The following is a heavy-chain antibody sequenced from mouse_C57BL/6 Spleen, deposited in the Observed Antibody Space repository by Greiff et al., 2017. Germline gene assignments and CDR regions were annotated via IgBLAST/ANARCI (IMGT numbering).Heavy chain of an antibody. CDR1: GYAFSSYW. CDR3: ARYGYDEGYAMDD. Sequence: VQLQQSGAELVKPGASVKISCKASGYAFSSYWMNWVKQRPGKGLEWIGKIYPGDGDTNYNGKFKGKATLTVDKSSSTAYMQLSSLTSEDSAVYFCARYGYDEGYAMDDWGQGTSVTVSS. CDR2: IYPGDGDT. V-gene: IGHV1-80*01. J-gene: IGHJ4*01. D-gene: IGHD2-2*01.